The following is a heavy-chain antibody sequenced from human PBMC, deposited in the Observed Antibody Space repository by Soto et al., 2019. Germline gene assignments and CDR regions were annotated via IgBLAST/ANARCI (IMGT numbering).Heavy chain of an antibody. CDR2: IYPGDSDT. V-gene: IGHV5-51*01. Sequence: DSLKISCEGSGYSFRNYWIGWVRQVPGTGLEWVGIIYPGDSDTIYNPSFQGHVIISADKSISTAYLQWSSLKASDTAIYYCARKDTTHYETVAHFYGDYWGHGTQVTV. CDR3: ARKDTTHYETVAHFYGDY. CDR1: GYSFRNYW. D-gene: IGHD3-22*01. J-gene: IGHJ4*01.